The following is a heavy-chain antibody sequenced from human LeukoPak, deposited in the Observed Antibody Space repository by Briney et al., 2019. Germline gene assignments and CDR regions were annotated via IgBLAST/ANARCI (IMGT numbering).Heavy chain of an antibody. CDR2: IYYSGST. CDR3: ARLSIHSYGSYYFYYGLDV. D-gene: IGHD5-18*01. J-gene: IGHJ6*02. Sequence: SETLSLTCTVSGGSIGSYYWSWIRQPPGKGLEWIGYIYYSGSTNYNPSLKSRVTISVDTSKNQFSLKLSSVTAADTAVYYCARLSIHSYGSYYFYYGLDVWGQGTTVTVSS. V-gene: IGHV4-59*08. CDR1: GGSIGSYY.